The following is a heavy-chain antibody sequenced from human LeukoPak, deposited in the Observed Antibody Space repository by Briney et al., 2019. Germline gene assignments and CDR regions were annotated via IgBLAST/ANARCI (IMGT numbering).Heavy chain of an antibody. Sequence: ASVKVSCKASGYTFTSYDINWVRQATGQGLEWMGWMNPNSGNTGYAQKFQGRVTMTRNTSISTAYMELSSLRSKDTAVYYCARGRTRPQLWLLAYWGQGTLVTVSS. CDR2: MNPNSGNT. CDR3: ARGRTRPQLWLLAY. D-gene: IGHD5-18*01. CDR1: GYTFTSYD. J-gene: IGHJ4*02. V-gene: IGHV1-8*01.